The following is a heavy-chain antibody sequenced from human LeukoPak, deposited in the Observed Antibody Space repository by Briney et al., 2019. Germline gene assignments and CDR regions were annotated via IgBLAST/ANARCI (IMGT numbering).Heavy chain of an antibody. Sequence: GGSLRLSCAASGFTFSSYGMHWVRQAPGKGLEWVAVVSYDGGTKLYAGSVKGRFTVSRDNSKNTLYLQMNSLRAEDTAVYYCARGGTMVRGVIEYYFDYWGQGTLVTVSS. CDR3: ARGGTMVRGVIEYYFDY. J-gene: IGHJ4*02. CDR2: VSYDGGTK. V-gene: IGHV3-30*03. D-gene: IGHD3-10*01. CDR1: GFTFSSYG.